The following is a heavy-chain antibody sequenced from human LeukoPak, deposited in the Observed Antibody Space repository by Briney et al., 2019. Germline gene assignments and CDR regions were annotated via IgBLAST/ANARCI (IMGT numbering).Heavy chain of an antibody. Sequence: GGSLRLSCAASGFTFSAYWMHWVRQAPGKGLVWVSRINTDGSSTSYADSVKGRFTISRDNSKNTLYLQMNSLRAEDTAVYYCAKDPGIAAAGPFDYWGQGTLVTVSS. V-gene: IGHV3-74*01. D-gene: IGHD6-13*01. CDR3: AKDPGIAAAGPFDY. J-gene: IGHJ4*02. CDR1: GFTFSAYW. CDR2: INTDGSST.